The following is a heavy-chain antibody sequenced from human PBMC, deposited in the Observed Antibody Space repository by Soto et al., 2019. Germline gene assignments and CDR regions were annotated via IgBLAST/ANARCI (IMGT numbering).Heavy chain of an antibody. CDR3: ARLGAWGATNFDH. CDR1: GGPISSSSYY. V-gene: IGHV4-39*01. CDR2: IYYSGST. D-gene: IGHD3-16*01. Sequence: PSETLSLTCTVSGGPISSSSYYWSWIRQSPGKGLEWIGSIYYSGSTYYNPSLKSRVTISVDTSKNQFSRNLSSVTAADTSVYYCARLGAWGATNFDHWAQGTLVTVPS. J-gene: IGHJ4*02.